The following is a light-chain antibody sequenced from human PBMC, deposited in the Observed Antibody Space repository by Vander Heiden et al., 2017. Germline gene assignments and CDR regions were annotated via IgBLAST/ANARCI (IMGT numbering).Light chain of an antibody. V-gene: IGLV2-8*01. J-gene: IGLJ2*01. CDR1: SSDVGGYNY. Sequence: QSALTQPPSASGSPGQSVTISCTGTSSDVGGYNYVSWYQQHPGKAPKLMIYEVSKRPSGVPERFSGSKSGNTASLTVSGLQAEDEDDYYCSSYAGSNILFGGGTKLTVL. CDR2: EVS. CDR3: SSYAGSNIL.